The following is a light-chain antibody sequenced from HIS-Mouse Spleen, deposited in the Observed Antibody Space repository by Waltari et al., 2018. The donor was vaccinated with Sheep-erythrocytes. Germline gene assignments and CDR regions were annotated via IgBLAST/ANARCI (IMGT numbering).Light chain of an antibody. CDR1: SSDVGGYNY. CDR2: DVS. CDR3: CSYAGSYNHG. V-gene: IGLV2-11*01. J-gene: IGLJ1*01. Sequence: QFALTQRRSVSGSPGQSVTISCTGTSSDVGGYNYVSWYKQHPGNAPKLLIYDVSKRPSGVPDRFSGSKAGNTASLTSSGLQAEDEADYYCCSYAGSYNHGFATGTKVTVL.